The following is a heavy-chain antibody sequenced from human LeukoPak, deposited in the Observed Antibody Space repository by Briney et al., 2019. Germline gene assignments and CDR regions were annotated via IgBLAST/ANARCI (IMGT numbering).Heavy chain of an antibody. CDR2: MGTAGDT. CDR3: ARTYRSGWYFDY. Sequence: GGSLRLSCAASGFTFSSYDMPWVRQATGKGLEWVAAMGTAGDTYYPGSVKGRFTISRENAKNSLYLQMNSLRAEDTAVYYCARTYRSGWYFDYWGQGTLVAVSS. V-gene: IGHV3-13*01. D-gene: IGHD6-19*01. J-gene: IGHJ4*02. CDR1: GFTFSSYD.